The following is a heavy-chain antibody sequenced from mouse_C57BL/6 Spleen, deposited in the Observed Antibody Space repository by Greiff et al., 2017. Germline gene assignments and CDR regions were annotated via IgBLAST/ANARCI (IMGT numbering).Heavy chain of an antibody. CDR1: GYTFTDYN. J-gene: IGHJ1*03. D-gene: IGHD2-5*01. Sequence: VQLQQSGPELVKPGASVKMSCKASGYTFTDYNMHWVKQSHGKSLEWIGYLNPNTGGNSYHQQFKGKATLTVNKYSLTAYMELRILTSEDSAVYYCARERGFYYSNYYWYFDVWGTGTTVTVSS. CDR3: ARERGFYYSNYYWYFDV. CDR2: LNPNTGGN. V-gene: IGHV1-22*01.